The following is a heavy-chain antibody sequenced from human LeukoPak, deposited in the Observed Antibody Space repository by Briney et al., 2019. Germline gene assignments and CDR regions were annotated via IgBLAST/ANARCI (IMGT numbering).Heavy chain of an antibody. CDR3: ARGGYCSGGSCYSARDTAMVPLDY. D-gene: IGHD2-15*01. Sequence: PGGSLRLCCAASGFTFSSYAMRWVRQAPGKGLEWVAVISYDGSNKYYADSVKGRFTISRDNSKNTLYLQMNSLRAEDTAVYYCARGGYCSGGSCYSARDTAMVPLDYWGQGTLVTVSS. CDR1: GFTFSSYA. J-gene: IGHJ4*02. CDR2: ISYDGSNK. V-gene: IGHV3-30*04.